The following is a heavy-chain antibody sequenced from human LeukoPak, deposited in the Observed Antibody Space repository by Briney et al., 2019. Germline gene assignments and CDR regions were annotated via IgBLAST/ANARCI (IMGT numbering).Heavy chain of an antibody. V-gene: IGHV1-69*13. CDR3: ATGAPESDFDC. D-gene: IGHD1-14*01. CDR2: IIPIFGTA. CDR1: GGTFSSYA. Sequence: SVKVSCKASGGTFSSYAISWVRQAPGQGLEWMGGIIPIFGTANYAQKFQGRVTITADESTSTAYMELRSLRSEDTAVYYCATGAPESDFDCCGQGPLATASS. J-gene: IGHJ4*02.